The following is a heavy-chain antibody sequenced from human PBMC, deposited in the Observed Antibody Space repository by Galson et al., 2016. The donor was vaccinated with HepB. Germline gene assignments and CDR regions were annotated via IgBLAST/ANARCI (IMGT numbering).Heavy chain of an antibody. J-gene: IGHJ4*02. Sequence: PALVKPTQTLTLTCTFSGFSLSTNGVGVGWIRQPPGKALEWVALIFWDDDQRYSPSLKNRLTITKNTSQNQVVLTMTNMDPVDTATYYCAHRPPTAVGGTYCFDHWGQGTLVTVSS. CDR3: AHRPPTAVGGTYCFDH. CDR1: GFSLSTNGVG. CDR2: IFWDDDQ. V-gene: IGHV2-5*02. D-gene: IGHD2-15*01.